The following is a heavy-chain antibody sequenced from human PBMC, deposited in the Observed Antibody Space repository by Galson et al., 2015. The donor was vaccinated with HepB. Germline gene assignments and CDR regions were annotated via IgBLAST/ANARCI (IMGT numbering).Heavy chain of an antibody. V-gene: IGHV6-1*01. CDR3: ARGGRSVAVPGSGGSFDI. CDR2: AYYRSKWYN. D-gene: IGHD2-15*01. Sequence: CAISGDSVSTNNAAWSWIRQSPSRGLEWLGRAYYRSKWYNDYAVSVISRITINPDTSKNQFSLQLTSVTPEDTAVYYCARGGRSVAVPGSGGSFDIWGQGTRVTVSS. CDR1: GDSVSTNNAA. J-gene: IGHJ3*02.